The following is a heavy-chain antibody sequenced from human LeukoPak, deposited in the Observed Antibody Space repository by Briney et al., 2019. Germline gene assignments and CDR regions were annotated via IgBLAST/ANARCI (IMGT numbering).Heavy chain of an antibody. Sequence: ASETLSLTCAVYGGSFSGYYWSWIRQPPGKGLEWIGEINHSGSTNYNPSLKSRVTISVDTSKNQFSLKLSSVTAADTAVYYCARAKGTGLRGYSYGYYFDYWGQGTLVTVSS. D-gene: IGHD5-18*01. V-gene: IGHV4-34*01. CDR2: INHSGST. CDR1: GGSFSGYY. J-gene: IGHJ4*02. CDR3: ARAKGTGLRGYSYGYYFDY.